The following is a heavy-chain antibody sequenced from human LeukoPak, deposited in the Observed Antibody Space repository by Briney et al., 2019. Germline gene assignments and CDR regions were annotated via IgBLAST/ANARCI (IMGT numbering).Heavy chain of an antibody. CDR3: ARERYSRSSHDALDL. V-gene: IGHV3-21*01. J-gene: IGHJ3*01. CDR1: EFTFSSHF. Sequence: GGSLRLSCAASEFTFSSHFMNWVRQAPGKGLEWVSSISSSGSSVLYADSLKGRFTTSRDNAKNSLYLQMNSLRPEDTAVYYCARERYSRSSHDALDLWGQGTMVTVSS. CDR2: ISSSGSSV. D-gene: IGHD6-6*01.